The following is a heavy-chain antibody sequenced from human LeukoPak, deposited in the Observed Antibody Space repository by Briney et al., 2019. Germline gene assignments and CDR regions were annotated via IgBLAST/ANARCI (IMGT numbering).Heavy chain of an antibody. CDR3: SKSLPSLLGYYYYYMDV. V-gene: IGHV3-33*06. D-gene: IGHD2-15*01. CDR1: GFTFSSYG. J-gene: IGHJ6*03. Sequence: GGSLRLSCVASGFTFSSYGMHWVRQAPGKGLEWVAVIWYDGSNKYYADSVKGRFTISRDNPKNTLYLQMNSLRAEDRGVYYCSKSLPSLLGYYYYYMDVWGKGTTVTVSS. CDR2: IWYDGSNK.